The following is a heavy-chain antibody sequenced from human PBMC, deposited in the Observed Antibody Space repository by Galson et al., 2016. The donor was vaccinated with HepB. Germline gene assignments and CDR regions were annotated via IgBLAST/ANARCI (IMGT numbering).Heavy chain of an antibody. CDR2: ISGNGGTK. CDR1: GFTFSTYA. CDR3: AGYNYYAMDV. V-gene: IGHV3-23*01. J-gene: IGHJ6*02. Sequence: SLRLSCAASGFTFSTYAMNWVRQVPGKGLEWVSLISGNGGTKYYADSVKGRFTISRDNAKNTVYLQMNSLRVEDTAVYYCAGYNYYAMDVWGQGTTVTVSS.